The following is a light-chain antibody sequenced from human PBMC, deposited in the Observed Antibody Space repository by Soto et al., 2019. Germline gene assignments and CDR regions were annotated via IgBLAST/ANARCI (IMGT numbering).Light chain of an antibody. V-gene: IGKV1-5*01. Sequence: IQLVHTSSTLSAPLWAGGTITCRASQTISRWLAWYQQKPGRAPKLLIYDASTLESGVPSRFSGSGSETEFTLTISRLQPDDFATYFCHSRAFGQGTRLEIK. CDR3: HSRA. J-gene: IGKJ5*01. CDR2: DAS. CDR1: QTISRW.